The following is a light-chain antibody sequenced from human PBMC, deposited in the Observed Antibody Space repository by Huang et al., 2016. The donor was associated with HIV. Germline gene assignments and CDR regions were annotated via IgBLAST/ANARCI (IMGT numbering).Light chain of an antibody. V-gene: IGKV1-9*01. CDR3: QQVASYPRT. Sequence: IQLTQSPSSLSASVGDRVTITCRASQGMSTFLAWYQQKPGKGPKLLFSAASTLQGGVPSRFSGSGSGTDFTLTIDGLQPEDFATYYCQQVASYPRTFGLGTKVEI. CDR1: QGMSTF. J-gene: IGKJ1*01. CDR2: AAS.